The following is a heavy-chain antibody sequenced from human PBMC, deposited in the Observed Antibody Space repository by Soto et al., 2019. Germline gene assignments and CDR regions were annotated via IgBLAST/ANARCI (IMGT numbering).Heavy chain of an antibody. J-gene: IGHJ4*02. CDR1: GYTFTSYY. Sequence: QVPLVQSGAEVTKPGASVKLSCKASGYTFTSYYIHWVRQAPGQGLEWVAMINPGGGRTKNAQMFQGRVTLTRDTSTGTVDMELSSLTSADTAVYYCARGPSCGGDCYLFDYWGQGSLVTVSS. D-gene: IGHD2-21*02. CDR3: ARGPSCGGDCYLFDY. CDR2: INPGGGRT. V-gene: IGHV1-46*01.